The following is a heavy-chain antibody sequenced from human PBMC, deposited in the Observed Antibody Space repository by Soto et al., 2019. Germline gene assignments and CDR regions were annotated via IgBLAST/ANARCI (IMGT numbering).Heavy chain of an antibody. Sequence: ASVKVSCKASGYTFSIYGINWVRQAPGQGLEWMGWTRPNNGNTKYAQNLQGRVTMTTDTSTSTAYMELRSLRPDDTAVYYCVRDLDGSGSYYTDYWGQGTLVTVSS. V-gene: IGHV1-18*01. D-gene: IGHD3-10*01. J-gene: IGHJ4*02. CDR1: GYTFSIYG. CDR3: VRDLDGSGSYYTDY. CDR2: TRPNNGNT.